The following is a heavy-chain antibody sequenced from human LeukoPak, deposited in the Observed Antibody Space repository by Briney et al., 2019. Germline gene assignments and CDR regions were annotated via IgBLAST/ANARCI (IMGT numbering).Heavy chain of an antibody. J-gene: IGHJ4*02. CDR3: ARRHFSYYDFWGGRYYFDY. V-gene: IGHV4-34*01. CDR2: INHSGST. CDR1: GGSFSGYY. D-gene: IGHD3-3*01. Sequence: SETLSLTCAVYGGSFSGYYWSWIRQPPGKGLEWIGEINHSGSTNYNPSLKSRVTISVDTSKNQFSLKLSSVTAADTAVYYCARRHFSYYDFWGGRYYFDYWGQGTLVTVSS.